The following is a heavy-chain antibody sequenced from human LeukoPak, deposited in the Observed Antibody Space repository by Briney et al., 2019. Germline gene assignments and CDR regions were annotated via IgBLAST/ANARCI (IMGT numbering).Heavy chain of an antibody. J-gene: IGHJ6*02. Sequence: GGSLRLSCAASGFTFSSYNMNWVRQAPGKGLEWVAVISYDGSNKYYADSVKGRFTISRDNSKNTLYLQMNSLRAEDTAVYYCAKDQTIFGVVIIQGMDVWGQGTTVTVSS. CDR1: GFTFSSYN. CDR3: AKDQTIFGVVIIQGMDV. D-gene: IGHD3-3*01. CDR2: ISYDGSNK. V-gene: IGHV3-30*18.